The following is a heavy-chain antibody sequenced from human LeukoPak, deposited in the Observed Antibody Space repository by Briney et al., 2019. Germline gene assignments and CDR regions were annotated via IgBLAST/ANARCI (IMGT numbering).Heavy chain of an antibody. CDR3: ARSLGDD. D-gene: IGHD3-16*01. V-gene: IGHV3-74*01. Sequence: GGSLRLSCGGSGFTFSTYWMHWVRQVPGKGLVWVSRIKGDGRIITYADSVKGRFTISRDNAKNSVSLQMNSLRAEDTAVYFCARSLGDDWGQGTLVTVSS. CDR1: GFTFSTYW. CDR2: IKGDGRII. J-gene: IGHJ4*02.